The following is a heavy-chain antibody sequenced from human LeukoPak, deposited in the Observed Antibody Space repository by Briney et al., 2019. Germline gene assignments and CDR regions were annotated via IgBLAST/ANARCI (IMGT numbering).Heavy chain of an antibody. D-gene: IGHD3-16*01. Sequence: GGSLRLSCAASGFTFSSYAMSWVRQAPGKGLEWVSAISGSGGSTYYADSVKGRFTFSRDNSKNTLYLQMNSLRAEDTAVYYCAKNDDYIWGSYSFFDYWGQGTLVTVSS. CDR2: ISGSGGST. V-gene: IGHV3-23*01. CDR3: AKNDDYIWGSYSFFDY. J-gene: IGHJ4*02. CDR1: GFTFSSYA.